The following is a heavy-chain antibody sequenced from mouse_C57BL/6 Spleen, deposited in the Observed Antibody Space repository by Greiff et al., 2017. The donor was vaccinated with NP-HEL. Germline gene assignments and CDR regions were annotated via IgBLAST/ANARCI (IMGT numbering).Heavy chain of an antibody. CDR2: IYPGGGST. J-gene: IGHJ2*01. CDR1: GYTFTNYW. D-gene: IGHD1-1*01. Sequence: QVQLQQPGAELVKPGASVKMSCTASGYTFTNYWITWVTQRPGQGLEWIGDIYPGGGSTNYNEKFQSKATLTVDTSSNTPYLQLSSLNSEDAAVYYCARGGYYGSSLDYWGQGTTLTVSS. V-gene: IGHV1-55*01. CDR3: ARGGYYGSSLDY.